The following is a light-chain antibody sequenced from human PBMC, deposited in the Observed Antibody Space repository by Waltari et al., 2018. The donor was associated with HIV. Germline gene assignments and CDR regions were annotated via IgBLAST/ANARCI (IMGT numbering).Light chain of an antibody. CDR3: AAWDDSLNGVV. CDR1: SSNIGSNT. J-gene: IGLJ2*01. CDR2: SNN. V-gene: IGLV1-44*01. Sequence: QSVLTQPPSASGTPGQRVTISCSGSSSNIGSNTVNWCQQLPGTAPKLLIYSNNQRPSGVPDPSSGSKSGTSASLAISGLQSEDEADYYCAAWDDSLNGVVFGGGTKLTVL.